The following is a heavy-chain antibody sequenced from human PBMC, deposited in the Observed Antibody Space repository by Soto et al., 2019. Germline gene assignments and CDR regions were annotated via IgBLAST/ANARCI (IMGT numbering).Heavy chain of an antibody. V-gene: IGHV4-30-2*01. CDR1: GGSISSGGYS. J-gene: IGHJ4*02. CDR2: IYHSGST. CDR3: ASSHAGAHITAAVH. Sequence: QLQLQESGSGLVKPSQTLSLTCAVSGGSISSGGYSWNWIRQPHGKGLEWIGYIYHSGSTYYKPSLKSRVTISVDRSKNQFSLKLSSVTAADTAVYYCASSHAGAHITAAVHWGQGTLVTVSS. D-gene: IGHD6-13*01.